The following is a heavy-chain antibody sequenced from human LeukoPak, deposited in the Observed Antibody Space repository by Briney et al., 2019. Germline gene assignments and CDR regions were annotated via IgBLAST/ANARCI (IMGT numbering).Heavy chain of an antibody. Sequence: ASVRVSCKASGYTFTAYYMHWVRQAPGQGLEWMGWINTNSGGTNYAQKFQGRVTMTRDTSISTAYMELSRLTSDDTAVYYCATDGDTSGFDYWGHGTLVTVSS. CDR3: ATDGDTSGFDY. CDR2: INTNSGGT. D-gene: IGHD3-22*01. V-gene: IGHV1-2*02. CDR1: GYTFTAYY. J-gene: IGHJ4*01.